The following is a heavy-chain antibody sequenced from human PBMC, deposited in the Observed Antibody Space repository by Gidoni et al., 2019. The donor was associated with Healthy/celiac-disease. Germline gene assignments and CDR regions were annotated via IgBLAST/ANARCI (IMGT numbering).Heavy chain of an antibody. V-gene: IGHV3-21*01. CDR1: GFTFSRCR. J-gene: IGHJ6*02. D-gene: IGHD5-18*01. CDR2: ISSSRSYI. CDR3: AIELGYSYGNYYYYYGMDV. Sequence: EVQLVEPGGGLVQPGGSLRRSSAASGFTFSRCRLNWVRQAPGKGLEWFSSISSSRSYIYYADSVKGRFTISRDNAKNSLYLQMNSLRAEDTAVYYCAIELGYSYGNYYYYYGMDVWGQGTTVTVSS.